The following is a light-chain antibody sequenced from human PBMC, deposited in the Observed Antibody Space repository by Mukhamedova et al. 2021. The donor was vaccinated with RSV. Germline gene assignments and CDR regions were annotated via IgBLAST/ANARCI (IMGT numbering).Light chain of an antibody. Sequence: TGTDNDVGATSYVSWYQQYPDKAPRVVIFAVSERPSGVPDRFSGSKSGTTASLTISDLQAADEADYYCCSYVDGRYDFGTGTAVT. CDR2: AVS. J-gene: IGLJ1*01. CDR3: CSYVDGRYD. CDR1: DNDVGATSY. V-gene: IGLV2-11*03.